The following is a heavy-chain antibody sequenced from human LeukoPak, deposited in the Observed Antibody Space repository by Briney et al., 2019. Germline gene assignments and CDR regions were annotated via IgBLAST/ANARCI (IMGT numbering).Heavy chain of an antibody. J-gene: IGHJ4*02. Sequence: GGSLRLSCAASGFTFSSYAMSWVRQAPGKGLDWVSAISGSGGSTYYADSVKGRFTISRDNSKNTLYLQMNSLRAEDTAVYYCAKSDYGDYNYFDYWGQGTLVTVSS. CDR3: AKSDYGDYNYFDY. D-gene: IGHD4-17*01. CDR2: ISGSGGST. V-gene: IGHV3-23*01. CDR1: GFTFSSYA.